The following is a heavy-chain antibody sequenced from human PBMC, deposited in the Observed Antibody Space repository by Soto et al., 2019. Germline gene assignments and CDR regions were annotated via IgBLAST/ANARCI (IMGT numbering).Heavy chain of an antibody. J-gene: IGHJ5*02. D-gene: IGHD3-3*01. V-gene: IGHV4-31*03. Sequence: SETLSLTCTVSGCSISSGGHYWSWIRQHPGKGLEWIGYIYYSGSTYYNPSLKSRVTISVDTSKNQFSLKLSSVTAADTAVYYCARSDTTLLSRYYDFWSGYFGWFDPWGQGTLVTVSS. CDR3: ARSDTTLLSRYYDFWSGYFGWFDP. CDR2: IYYSGST. CDR1: GCSISSGGHY.